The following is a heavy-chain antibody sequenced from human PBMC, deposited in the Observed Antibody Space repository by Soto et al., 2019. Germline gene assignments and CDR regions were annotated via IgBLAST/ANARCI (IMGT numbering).Heavy chain of an antibody. CDR1: GFTFSSYA. CDR2: ISGSSRST. J-gene: IGHJ6*02. CDR3: ARIKLVEWFFINVDVYDMDV. V-gene: IGHV3-23*01. D-gene: IGHD3-3*01. Sequence: GGSLRLSCAASGFTFSSYAMSWVRQAPGKGLEWVSVISGSSRSTYYADSVEGRFTVSRDNAKNSLSLQMDSLRDEDAAVYYCARIKLVEWFFINVDVYDMDVWGQGTPVTVSS.